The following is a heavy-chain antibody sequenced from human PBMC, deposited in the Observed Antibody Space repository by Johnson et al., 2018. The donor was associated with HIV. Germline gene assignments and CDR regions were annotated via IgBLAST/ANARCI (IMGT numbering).Heavy chain of an antibody. CDR2: IYSGGRT. CDR1: GFTVSSNY. V-gene: IGHV3-66*02. J-gene: IGHJ3*02. Sequence: MQLVESGGGVVQPGGSLRLSCAASGFTVSSNYMSWVRQAPGKGLEWVSLIYSGGRTSYADSVKGRFTISRDNSKNTLYLQMDRLTPEDTGVYYSAKAYCPGCDGFDIWGQGTMVTVSS. CDR3: AKAYCPGCDGFDI. D-gene: IGHD2-21*01.